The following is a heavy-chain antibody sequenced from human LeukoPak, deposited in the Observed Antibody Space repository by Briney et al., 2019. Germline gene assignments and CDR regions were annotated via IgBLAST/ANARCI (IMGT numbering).Heavy chain of an antibody. V-gene: IGHV3-53*01. CDR3: ASLPTAASYMDV. CDR2: IYSAGST. J-gene: IGHJ6*03. Sequence: GGSLRLSCTVSGFTFSSNSMSWVRQAPGKGLEWVSFIYSAGSTHYSDSVKGRFTISRDNAKNSLYLQMDSLRAEDTAVYYCASLPTAASYMDVWGKGTTVTVSS. CDR1: GFTFSSNS. D-gene: IGHD6-25*01.